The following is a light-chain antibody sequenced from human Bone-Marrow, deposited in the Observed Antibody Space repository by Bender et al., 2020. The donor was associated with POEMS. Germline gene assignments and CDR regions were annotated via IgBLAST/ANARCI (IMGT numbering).Light chain of an antibody. CDR2: SNY. Sequence: QSVLTQPPSASGTPGQSVIISCSGTDSNFGGNNVNWYQHLPGTAPRLVVYSNYQRPSGIPDRVSGSKSGTSATLDITGLQTGDEADYYCLTWDSSLSAVLFGGGTKLTVL. CDR1: DSNFGGNN. V-gene: IGLV1-44*01. J-gene: IGLJ2*01. CDR3: LTWDSSLSAVL.